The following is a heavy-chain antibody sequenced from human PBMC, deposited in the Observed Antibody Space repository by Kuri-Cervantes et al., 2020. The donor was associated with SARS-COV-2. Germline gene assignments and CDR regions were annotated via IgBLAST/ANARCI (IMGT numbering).Heavy chain of an antibody. D-gene: IGHD6-19*01. CDR1: GFTFSAYA. CDR2: ISYDGTKN. Sequence: LSLTCAASGFTFSAYALHWVRQAPGEGLEWVGVISYDGTKNHYTKSVKGRFTISRDNSKNTLYLQMNSLRAEDTAVYYCAKAWRGQWLASYYYYGMDVWGQGTTVTVSS. J-gene: IGHJ6*02. CDR3: AKAWRGQWLASYYYYGMDV. V-gene: IGHV3-30-3*01.